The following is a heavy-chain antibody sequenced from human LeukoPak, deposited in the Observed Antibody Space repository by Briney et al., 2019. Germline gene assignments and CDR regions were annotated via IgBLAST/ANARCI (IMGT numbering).Heavy chain of an antibody. D-gene: IGHD1-7*01. Sequence: GGSLRLSCAASGFTFSIYWMSWVRQAPGKGLEGLANIKQDGSEKYYVDSVKGRFTISRDNAKNSLYLQMNSLRAEDTAVYYCARESGTTWNDYYYMEVWGKRTTVTVPS. CDR1: GFTFSIYW. V-gene: IGHV3-7*01. CDR3: ARESGTTWNDYYYMEV. J-gene: IGHJ6*03. CDR2: IKQDGSEK.